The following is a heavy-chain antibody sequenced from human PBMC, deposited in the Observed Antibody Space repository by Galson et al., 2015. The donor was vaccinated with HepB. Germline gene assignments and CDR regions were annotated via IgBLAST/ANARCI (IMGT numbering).Heavy chain of an antibody. CDR2: IYSGGST. Sequence: SLRLSCAASGFTVSSNYMSWVRQAPGKGLEWVSVIYSGGSTYYADSVKGRFTISRDNSKSTLYLQMNSLRAEDTAVYYCARWGGDYYYGMDVWGQGTTVTVSS. V-gene: IGHV3-66*01. D-gene: IGHD3-16*01. J-gene: IGHJ6*02. CDR1: GFTVSSNY. CDR3: ARWGGDYYYGMDV.